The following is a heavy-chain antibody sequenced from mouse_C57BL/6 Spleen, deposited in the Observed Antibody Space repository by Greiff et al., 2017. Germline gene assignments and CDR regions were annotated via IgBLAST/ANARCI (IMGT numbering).Heavy chain of an antibody. J-gene: IGHJ2*01. Sequence: QVQLQQPGAELVKPGASVKMSCKASGYTFTSYWITWVKQRPGQGLEWIGDIYPGSGSPNYNEKFKSKATLTVYTSSSTAYMQLSSLTSEDSAVYYCARQLDGYYEDYWGQGTTLTVSS. CDR3: ARQLDGYYEDY. CDR1: GYTFTSYW. V-gene: IGHV1-55*01. D-gene: IGHD2-3*01. CDR2: IYPGSGSP.